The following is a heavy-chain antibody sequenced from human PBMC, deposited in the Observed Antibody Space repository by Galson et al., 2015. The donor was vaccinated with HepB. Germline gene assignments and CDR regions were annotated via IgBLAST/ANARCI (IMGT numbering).Heavy chain of an antibody. CDR1: GFAFSSYG. Sequence: SLRLSCAASGFAFSSYGMHWVRQAPGKGLEWVAVISYDGSNKYYADSVKGRFTISRDNSKNTLYLQMNSLRAEDTAVYYCAKSRSEYQLLCPDPWGQGTLVTVSS. D-gene: IGHD2-2*01. V-gene: IGHV3-30*18. J-gene: IGHJ5*02. CDR2: ISYDGSNK. CDR3: AKSRSEYQLLCPDP.